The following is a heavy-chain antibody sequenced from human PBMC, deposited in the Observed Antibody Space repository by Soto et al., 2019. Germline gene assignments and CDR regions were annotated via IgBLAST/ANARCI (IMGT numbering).Heavy chain of an antibody. D-gene: IGHD2-21*02. CDR3: ARMNVTLDF. CDR1: GGSNNTHNLF. V-gene: IGHV4-39*01. Sequence: QLQLQESGPGLVGPSETLSLSCTVSGGSNNTHNLFWAWIRQAPGKGLEWIATVHYSGNAYYNPSLTTRATISRDTSKNRVSLELTSVTAADTAVYYCARMNVTLDFWGQGTLVTVSS. J-gene: IGHJ4*02. CDR2: VHYSGNA.